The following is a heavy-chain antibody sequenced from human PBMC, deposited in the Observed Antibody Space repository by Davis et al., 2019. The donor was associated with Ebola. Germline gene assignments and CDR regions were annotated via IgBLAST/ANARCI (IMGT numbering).Heavy chain of an antibody. V-gene: IGHV4-39*01. CDR1: GGSISSSSYY. CDR3: ARQAGAVAGTFDY. Sequence: PGGSLRLSCTVSGGSISSSSYYWGWIRQPPGKGLEWIGSIYYSGSTYYNPSLKSRVTISVDTSKNQFSLKLSSVTAADTAVYYCARQAGAVAGTFDYWGQGTLVTVSS. CDR2: IYYSGST. D-gene: IGHD6-19*01. J-gene: IGHJ4*02.